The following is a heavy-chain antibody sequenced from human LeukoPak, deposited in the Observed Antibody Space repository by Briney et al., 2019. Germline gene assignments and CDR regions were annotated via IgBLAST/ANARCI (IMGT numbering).Heavy chain of an antibody. D-gene: IGHD3-10*01. CDR1: GGSISSSSYY. CDR3: ARDETSVLLWFGELFVY. J-gene: IGHJ4*02. V-gene: IGHV3-7*01. Sequence: ETLSLTCTVSGGSISSSSYYWGWIRQAPGKGLEWVADIKQDGSEKYYVDSVKGRFTISRDDAKNSLYLQMNSLRAEDTAVYYCARDETSVLLWFGELFVYWGQGTLVTVSS. CDR2: IKQDGSEK.